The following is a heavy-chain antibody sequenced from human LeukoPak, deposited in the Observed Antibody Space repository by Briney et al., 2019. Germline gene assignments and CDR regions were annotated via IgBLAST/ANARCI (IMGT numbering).Heavy chain of an antibody. CDR1: VLTFSWYW. CDR3: ARDGYYYDSSGYYYYFDY. D-gene: IGHD3-22*01. CDR2: INQDGSEK. J-gene: IGHJ4*02. Sequence: GGSLRLACAASVLTFSWYWMSWVRQAPVKGLEWVASINQDGSEKYYVDSVKGRFTISRDNAKNSLYLQMNSLRAEDTAVYYCARDGYYYDSSGYYYYFDYWGQGTLVTVSS. V-gene: IGHV3-7*01.